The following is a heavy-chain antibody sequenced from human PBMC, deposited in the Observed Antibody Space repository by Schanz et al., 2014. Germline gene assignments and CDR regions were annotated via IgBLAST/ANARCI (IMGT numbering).Heavy chain of an antibody. CDR2: ISNDGSIK. J-gene: IGHJ4*02. V-gene: IGHV3-30-3*01. CDR1: GFTFSSYA. CDR3: ASPSGYSDYGTYFDF. D-gene: IGHD5-12*01. Sequence: VQLVESGGGLVKPGGSLRLSCAASGFTFSSYAMHWVRQAPGKGLEWVAVISNDGSIKYYADSVEGRFTISRDNSRNTLYLQMNSLRTEDTAVYYCASPSGYSDYGTYFDFWGQGTLXTVSS.